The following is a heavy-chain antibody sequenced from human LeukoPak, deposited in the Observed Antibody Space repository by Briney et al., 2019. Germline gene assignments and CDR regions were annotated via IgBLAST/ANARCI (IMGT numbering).Heavy chain of an antibody. CDR2: IYPGDSES. Sequence: GESLKISCKGSGYSFTTYWIGWVRQMPGKGLEWMGIIYPGDSESRYSPSLQGQVTISVDKSISTAYLQWSSLKASDTAMYYCARHRIAGAHDAFGIWGQGTMVTVSS. V-gene: IGHV5-51*01. CDR1: GYSFTTYW. D-gene: IGHD1-26*01. J-gene: IGHJ3*02. CDR3: ARHRIAGAHDAFGI.